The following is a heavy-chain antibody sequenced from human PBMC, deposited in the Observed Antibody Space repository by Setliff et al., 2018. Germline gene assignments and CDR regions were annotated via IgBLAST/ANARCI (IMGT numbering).Heavy chain of an antibody. V-gene: IGHV3-53*03. J-gene: IGHJ4*02. CDR2: LYTGDSK. Sequence: GGSLRLSCEVSGFTVSDNFMTWVRQTPGKGLEWVALLYTGDSKHYGDSVKGRFTISRDNSTNILYLEMNSLKTGDTAVYYCAITMTTGVDFFDYWGQGTPGTVSS. CDR1: GFTVSDNF. D-gene: IGHD4-17*01. CDR3: AITMTTGVDFFDY.